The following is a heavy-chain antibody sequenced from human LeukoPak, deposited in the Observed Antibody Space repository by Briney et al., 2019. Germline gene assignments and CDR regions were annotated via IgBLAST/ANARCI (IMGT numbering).Heavy chain of an antibody. CDR2: IYYSGST. Sequence: PSETLSLTCTVSGGSIRTYSWSWIRQPPGKGLEWIGYIYYSGSTNYNPSLKSRVTISVDTSKKQFSLKLSSVTAADTAVYYCAKAGGVYCSSTSCYVSWGQGTLVTVSS. CDR3: AKAGGVYCSSTSCYVS. CDR1: GGSIRTYS. V-gene: IGHV4-59*01. D-gene: IGHD2-2*01. J-gene: IGHJ4*02.